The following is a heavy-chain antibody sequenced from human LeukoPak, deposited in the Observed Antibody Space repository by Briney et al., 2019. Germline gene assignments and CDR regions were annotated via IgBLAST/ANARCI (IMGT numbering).Heavy chain of an antibody. CDR2: IYSGGST. Sequence: GGSLRLSCAASGFTVSSNYMSWVRQAPGKGLEWVSVIYSGGSTYYADSVKGRFTISRDNSKNTLYLQMNSLRAEDTAVYYCAREIAATPDYYYGMDVWGQGTTVTVSS. V-gene: IGHV3-66*01. J-gene: IGHJ6*02. D-gene: IGHD2-15*01. CDR1: GFTVSSNY. CDR3: AREIAATPDYYYGMDV.